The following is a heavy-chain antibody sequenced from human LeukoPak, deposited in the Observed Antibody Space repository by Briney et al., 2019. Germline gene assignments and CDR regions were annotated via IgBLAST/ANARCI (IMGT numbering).Heavy chain of an antibody. CDR3: ARGRFNYDSTGYSSFYY. D-gene: IGHD3-22*01. Sequence: GGSLRLSCAAPGFTFSSYAMSWVRQAPGKGLEWVSAISGSGGSTYYADSVKGRFTISRDNSKNTLYLQMNSLRAEDTAVYYCARGRFNYDSTGYSSFYYWGQGTLVTVSS. CDR2: ISGSGGST. J-gene: IGHJ4*02. CDR1: GFTFSSYA. V-gene: IGHV3-23*01.